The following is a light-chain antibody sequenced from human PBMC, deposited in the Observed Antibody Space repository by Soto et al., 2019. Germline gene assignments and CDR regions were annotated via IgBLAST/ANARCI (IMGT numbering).Light chain of an antibody. CDR2: DVS. J-gene: IGLJ1*01. Sequence: QSALTQPASVSGSPGQSITISCTGTSSDVGGYNYVSWYQQHPGKAPKLMIYDVSNRPSGVSNRFSGSKSGNTASLTISGLQADDEADYYCSSYTSSSSVFGTGTKLTVL. CDR3: SSYTSSSSV. CDR1: SSDVGGYNY. V-gene: IGLV2-14*01.